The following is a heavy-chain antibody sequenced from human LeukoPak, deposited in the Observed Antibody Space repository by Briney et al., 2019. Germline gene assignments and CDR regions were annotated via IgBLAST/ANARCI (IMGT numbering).Heavy chain of an antibody. V-gene: IGHV3-7*01. CDR3: ADCSGGSCYSDPTAMDV. J-gene: IGHJ6*03. D-gene: IGHD2-15*01. Sequence: GGSLRLSCAASGLTFRNYWMSWVRQAPGKGLEWVANIKQDGSDKFYVDSVNGRFTISRDNAKNSLYLQMNTLRAEDTAVYARADCSGGSCYSDPTAMDVWGKGTTVTVSS. CDR1: GLTFRNYW. CDR2: IKQDGSDK.